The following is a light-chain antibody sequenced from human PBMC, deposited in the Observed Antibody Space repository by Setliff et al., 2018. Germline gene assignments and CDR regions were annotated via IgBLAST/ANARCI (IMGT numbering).Light chain of an antibody. CDR3: CSYAGIYPSLYV. J-gene: IGLJ1*01. V-gene: IGLV2-11*01. CDR1: SSDVGGYNY. CDR2: DVS. Sequence: QSALTQPRSVSGSPGQSVAISCTGTSSDVGGYNYASWYQQHPGKAPKLIIYDVSKRPSGVPDRFSGSKSANTASLTISGLQGEDEADYYCCSYAGIYPSLYVFGGGTKGTVL.